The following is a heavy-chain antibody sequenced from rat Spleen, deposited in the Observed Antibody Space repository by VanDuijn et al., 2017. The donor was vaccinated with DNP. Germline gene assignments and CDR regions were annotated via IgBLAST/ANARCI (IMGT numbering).Heavy chain of an antibody. CDR3: ASTYYSAPFDY. CDR1: GFTFSNYG. Sequence: EVQLVESGGGLVQPGRSLQLSCAASGFTFSNYGMAWVRQAPKKGLEWVATISTSGGTTYYRDSVQGRFTISRDNAKSSLYLQMDSLRSEDTATYYCASTYYSAPFDYWGQGVMVTVSS. CDR2: ISTSGGTT. D-gene: IGHD1-1*01. J-gene: IGHJ2*01. V-gene: IGHV5S13*01.